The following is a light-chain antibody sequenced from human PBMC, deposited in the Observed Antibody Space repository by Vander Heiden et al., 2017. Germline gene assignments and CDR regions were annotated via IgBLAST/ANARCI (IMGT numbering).Light chain of an antibody. CDR3: QQYYTTPYT. Sequence: QSPDSLAVSLGERATINCKSSQNVLSSSNSKKNLAWYQQKPGQPPKLLIYCSSTRESGVPERFSGSGSGADFTLTISSLQAEDVAVYYCQQYYTTPYTFGQGTKLEIK. CDR1: QNVLSSSNSKKN. V-gene: IGKV4-1*01. J-gene: IGKJ2*01. CDR2: CSS.